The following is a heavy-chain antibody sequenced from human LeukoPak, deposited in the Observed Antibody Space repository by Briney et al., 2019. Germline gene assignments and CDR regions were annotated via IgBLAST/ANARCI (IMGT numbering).Heavy chain of an antibody. D-gene: IGHD2-15*01. Sequence: QPGGSLRLSCAASGFTFSSYAMSWVRQAPGKGLEWVSAISGSGGSTYYADSVKGRFTISRDNAKNSLFLQLNSLTADDTALYYCARDRWTRGSFYFDFWGQGTLVTVSS. CDR3: ARDRWTRGSFYFDF. J-gene: IGHJ4*02. CDR1: GFTFSSYA. CDR2: ISGSGGST. V-gene: IGHV3-23*01.